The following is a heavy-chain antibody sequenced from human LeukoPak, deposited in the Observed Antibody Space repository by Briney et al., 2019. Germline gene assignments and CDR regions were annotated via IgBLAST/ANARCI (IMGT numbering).Heavy chain of an antibody. CDR2: ISSGGGT. J-gene: IGHJ4*02. Sequence: PSETLSLTCTVSGDSMNSNTFYWGWIRQSPGKGLEWIGTISSGGGTYYNPSLKSRVTISVDTSKRQISLKLSSVTAADTAVYYCARGTLPRPGYWGQGTLVTVSS. CDR3: ARGTLPRPGY. CDR1: GDSMNSNTFY. V-gene: IGHV4-39*07.